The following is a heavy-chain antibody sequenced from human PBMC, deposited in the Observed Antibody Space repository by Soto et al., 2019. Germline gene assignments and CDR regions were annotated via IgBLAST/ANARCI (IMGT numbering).Heavy chain of an antibody. J-gene: IGHJ2*01. Sequence: SETLSLTCAVYGGSFSGYYWSWIRQPPGKGLEWIGEINHSGSTNYNPSLKSRVTISVDTSKNQFSLKLSSVTAADTAVYYCARGGFRYFDLWGRGTLVTVSS. CDR1: GGSFSGYY. V-gene: IGHV4-34*01. CDR3: ARGGFRYFDL. CDR2: INHSGST.